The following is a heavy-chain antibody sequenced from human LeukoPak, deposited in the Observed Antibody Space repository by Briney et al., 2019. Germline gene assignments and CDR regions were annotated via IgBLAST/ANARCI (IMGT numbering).Heavy chain of an antibody. D-gene: IGHD6-13*01. CDR1: GFTFRSHG. CDR3: TTSNSYSSSWYYFDY. V-gene: IGHV3-72*01. CDR2: IRNKANSYTT. J-gene: IGHJ4*02. Sequence: GGSLRLSCAASGFTFRSHGMHWVRQAPGKGLEWVGRIRNKANSYTTEYAASVKGRFTNSRDDRRNSVYLQMNSLKTEDTAVYYCTTSNSYSSSWYYFDYWGQGTLVTVSS.